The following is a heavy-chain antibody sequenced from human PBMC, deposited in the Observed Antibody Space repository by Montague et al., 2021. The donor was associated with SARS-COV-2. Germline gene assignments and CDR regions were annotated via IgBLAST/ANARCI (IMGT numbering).Heavy chain of an antibody. J-gene: IGHJ6*02. CDR3: ARGTSDTYYYNGMDV. CDR2: IDWDGDK. Sequence: AVVKPSQTLTLTCTFSGFSLSTSGMCMTWIRQPPGKALEWLARIDWDGDKYYNTSLKSRLTISKDTSKNLVVLTVTNMDPVDTATYYCARGTSDTYYYNGMDVWGRGTTVTVSS. V-gene: IGHV2-70*11. CDR1: GFSLSTSGMC.